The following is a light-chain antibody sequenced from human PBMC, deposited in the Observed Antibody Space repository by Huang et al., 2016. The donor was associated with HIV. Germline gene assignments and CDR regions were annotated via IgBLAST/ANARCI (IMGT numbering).Light chain of an antibody. CDR2: SAS. V-gene: IGKV1-39*01. J-gene: IGKJ5*01. CDR1: QSISTY. CDR3: QQSYSALSS. Sequence: IQMTQSPTSLSASVGDRVSIACRASQSISTYLNWYQQKPGKAPKRLISSASSLHSGVPSRFSGSGSGTDFTLTIGGLQLDDFATYYCQQSYSALSSFGPGTRL.